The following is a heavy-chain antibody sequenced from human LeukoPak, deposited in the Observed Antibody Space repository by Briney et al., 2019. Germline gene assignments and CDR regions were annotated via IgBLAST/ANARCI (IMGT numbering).Heavy chain of an antibody. Sequence: SETLSLTCTVSGGSISSGGYYWSWIRQPPGKGLEWIGYIYHSGSTYYNPSHKSRVTISVDRSKNQFSLKLSSVTAADTAVYYCARYSSSWYVTVDYWGQGTLVTVSS. D-gene: IGHD6-13*01. CDR3: ARYSSSWYVTVDY. V-gene: IGHV4-30-2*01. J-gene: IGHJ4*02. CDR1: GGSISSGGYY. CDR2: IYHSGST.